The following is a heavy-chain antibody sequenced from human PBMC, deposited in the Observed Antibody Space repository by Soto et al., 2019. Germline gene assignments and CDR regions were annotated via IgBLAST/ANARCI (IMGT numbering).Heavy chain of an antibody. Sequence: ASVKVSCKASGYTFTNSGISWVRQAPGQGLEWMGWISTDNGNTNYAQHLQGRVTMTTDTSTSTAYMELRSLRSDDTAVYYCARDPGYSYGPEYFQHWGQGTLVTVSS. CDR3: ARDPGYSYGPEYFQH. CDR1: GYTFTNSG. CDR2: ISTDNGNT. V-gene: IGHV1-18*01. J-gene: IGHJ1*01. D-gene: IGHD5-18*01.